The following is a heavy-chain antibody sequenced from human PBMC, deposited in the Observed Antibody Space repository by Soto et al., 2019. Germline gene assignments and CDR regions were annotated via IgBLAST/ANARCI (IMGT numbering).Heavy chain of an antibody. J-gene: IGHJ4*02. V-gene: IGHV3-30*18. Sequence: GGSLRLSCAASGFTFRTYGMQWVRHAPGKGLEWVAFISDDGSQKYYGDSVKGRFTIPRDNSKNTLSLRMISLRTEDTSVYYCAKEAPGGWHFFDTWGQGTLVTVSS. CDR2: ISDDGSQK. D-gene: IGHD6-19*01. CDR3: AKEAPGGWHFFDT. CDR1: GFTFRTYG.